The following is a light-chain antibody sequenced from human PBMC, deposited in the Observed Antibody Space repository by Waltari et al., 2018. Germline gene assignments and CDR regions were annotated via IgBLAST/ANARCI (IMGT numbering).Light chain of an antibody. CDR2: EVY. V-gene: IGLV2-23*02. CDR1: SSDVVSYDL. Sequence: QSALTQPASVSGSPGQSITISCTGTSSDVVSYDLVSWYQHHPGKAPILMIYEVYKRPSWVSSRFSASKCGNTASRTISGLQAEDEADYCCCSYVGSSTCTFGGGTRLTVL. J-gene: IGLJ2*01. CDR3: CSYVGSSTCT.